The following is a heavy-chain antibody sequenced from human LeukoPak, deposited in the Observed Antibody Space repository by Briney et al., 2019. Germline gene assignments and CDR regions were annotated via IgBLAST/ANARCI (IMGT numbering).Heavy chain of an antibody. CDR3: AREGQRDYVWGSYRYTGHAFDI. V-gene: IGHV3-7*03. D-gene: IGHD3-16*02. CDR1: GFTFSSYW. Sequence: PGGSLRLSCAASGFTFSSYWMSWVRQAPGKGLEWVANIKQDGSEKYYVDSVKGRFTISRDNAKNSLYLQMNSLRAEDTAVYYCAREGQRDYVWGSYRYTGHAFDIWGQGTMVIVSS. J-gene: IGHJ3*02. CDR2: IKQDGSEK.